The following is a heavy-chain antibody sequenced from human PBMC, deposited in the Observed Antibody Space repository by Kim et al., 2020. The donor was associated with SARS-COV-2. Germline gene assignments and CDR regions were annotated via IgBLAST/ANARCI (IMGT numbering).Heavy chain of an antibody. D-gene: IGHD6-6*01. J-gene: IGHJ4*02. CDR3: ATIAKAALYYFDY. V-gene: IGHV5-51*01. Sequence: YSPSFQGQVTISADKSISTAYLQWSSLKASDTAMYYCATIAKAALYYFDYWGQGTLVTVSS.